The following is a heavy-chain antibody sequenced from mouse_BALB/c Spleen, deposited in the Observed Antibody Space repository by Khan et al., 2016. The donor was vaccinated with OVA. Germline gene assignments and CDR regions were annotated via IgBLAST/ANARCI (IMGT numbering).Heavy chain of an antibody. J-gene: IGHJ3*01. V-gene: IGHV7-3*02. CDR2: IRNKANGYTT. CDR1: GFTFTDYY. D-gene: IGHD4-1*01. Sequence: EVKLVESGGGLVQPGGSLRLSCATSGFTFTDYYMSWVRQPPGKALEWLGFIRNKANGYTTEYSASVKGRFTISRDNSQSILYLQRNTLRAEDSATYYCARDTGTWFAYWGQGTLVTVSA. CDR3: ARDTGTWFAY.